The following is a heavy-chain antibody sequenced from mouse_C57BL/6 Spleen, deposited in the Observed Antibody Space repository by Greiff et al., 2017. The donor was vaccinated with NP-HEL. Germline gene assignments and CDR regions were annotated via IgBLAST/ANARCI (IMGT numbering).Heavy chain of an antibody. CDR3: ARWELGRGFDY. D-gene: IGHD4-1*01. CDR1: GYAFSSYW. J-gene: IGHJ2*01. CDR2: IYPGDGDT. Sequence: VQRVESGAELVKPGASVKISCKASGYAFSSYWMNWVKQRPGKGLEWIGQIYPGDGDTNYNGKFKGKATLTADKSSSTAYMQLSSLTSEDSAVYFCARWELGRGFDYWGQGTTLTVSS. V-gene: IGHV1-80*01.